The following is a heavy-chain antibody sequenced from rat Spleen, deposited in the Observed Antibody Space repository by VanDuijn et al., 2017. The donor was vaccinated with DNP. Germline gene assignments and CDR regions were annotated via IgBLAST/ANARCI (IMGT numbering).Heavy chain of an antibody. J-gene: IGHJ2*01. CDR3: ARWTYYFDD. CDR2: ISYSGSA. Sequence: EVQLQESGPGLVKPSQSLSLTCSVTGYSITNNYWGWIRKFSGNKMEWIGHISYSGSATYNPSLKSRISITRDKSKNQFFLQLRSVTTEDTATYYCARWTYYFDDWGQGVMVTVSS. CDR1: GYSITNNY. V-gene: IGHV3-1*01.